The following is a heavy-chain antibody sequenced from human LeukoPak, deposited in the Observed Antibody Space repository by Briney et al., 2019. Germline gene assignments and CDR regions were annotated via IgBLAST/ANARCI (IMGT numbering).Heavy chain of an antibody. J-gene: IGHJ3*02. D-gene: IGHD2-2*01. CDR2: ISSSSDYI. CDR3: AREVPAAMSGFDI. V-gene: IGHV3-21*01. Sequence: GGSLRLSCAASGFTFTTYTMNWVRQAPGKGLEWISSISSSSDYIYYADSVRGRFTVSRDNSKNSLFLQMNSLRAEDTAVYYCAREVPAAMSGFDIWGQGTMVTASS. CDR1: GFTFTTYT.